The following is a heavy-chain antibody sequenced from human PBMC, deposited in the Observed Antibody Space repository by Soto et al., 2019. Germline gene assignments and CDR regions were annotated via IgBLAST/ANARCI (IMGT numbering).Heavy chain of an antibody. V-gene: IGHV3-30*03. CDR2: ISNDGNYK. Sequence: QVQLVDSGGGVVQPGRSLRLSCAASGFTFSNYAIHWIRQAPGRGLEWVAVISNDGNYKRYAESVKGRFSVSRDNSKSTLDLQMNSLRTEDAAMYYCVRGPGHGAFDVWGLGSMVTVSS. CDR3: VRGPGHGAFDV. J-gene: IGHJ3*01. CDR1: GFTFSNYA.